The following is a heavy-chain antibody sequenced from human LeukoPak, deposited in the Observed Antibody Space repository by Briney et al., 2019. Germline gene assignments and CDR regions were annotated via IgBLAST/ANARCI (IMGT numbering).Heavy chain of an antibody. CDR3: ASVFGAD. CDR2: INHSGST. Sequence: PSETLSLTCAVYGGSFSGYYRSWIRQPPGKGLEWIGEINHSGSTNYNPSLKSRVTISVDTSKNQFSLKLSSVTAADTAVYYCASVFGADWGQGTLVTVSS. CDR1: GGSFSGYY. V-gene: IGHV4-34*01. J-gene: IGHJ4*02. D-gene: IGHD3-10*01.